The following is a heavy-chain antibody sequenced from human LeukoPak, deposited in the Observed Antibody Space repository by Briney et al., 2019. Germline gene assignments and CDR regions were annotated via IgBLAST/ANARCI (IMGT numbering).Heavy chain of an antibody. CDR2: IIPIFGTA. Sequence: SVRVSCKASGGTFSSYAISWVRQAPGQGLEWMGGIIPIFGTANYAQKFQGRVTITADESTSTAYMELSSLRSDDTAVYYCARGHYDSSGYYHNWFDPWGQGTLVTVSS. CDR1: GGTFSSYA. CDR3: ARGHYDSSGYYHNWFDP. D-gene: IGHD3-22*01. J-gene: IGHJ5*02. V-gene: IGHV1-69*13.